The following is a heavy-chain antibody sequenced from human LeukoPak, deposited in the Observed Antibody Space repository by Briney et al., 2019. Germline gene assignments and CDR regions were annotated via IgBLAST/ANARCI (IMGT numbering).Heavy chain of an antibody. D-gene: IGHD5-18*01. V-gene: IGHV1-69*13. CDR3: ARRPGYSYGSYYYYMDV. CDR1: GGTVSSYA. J-gene: IGHJ6*03. Sequence: ASVKVSRKASGGTVSSYAISWVRQAPGQGLEWMGGIIPIFGTANYAQKFQGRVTITADESTSTAYMELSSLRSEDTAVYYCARRPGYSYGSYYYYMDVWGKGTTVTVSS. CDR2: IIPIFGTA.